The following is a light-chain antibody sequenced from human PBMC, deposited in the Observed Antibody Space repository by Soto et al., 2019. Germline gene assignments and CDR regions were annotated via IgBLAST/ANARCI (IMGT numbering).Light chain of an antibody. CDR1: QSVSSN. CDR2: GAS. CDR3: QHYNNWPFT. V-gene: IGKV3-15*01. J-gene: IGKJ3*01. Sequence: EIVMTQSPATLSVSQGERATLSCRASQSVSSNLAWYQQKPGQAPRLLIYGASTRTTGIPARFSGSGSGTEFTLTISSLQSEDFAVYYCQHYNNWPFTFGPGTKVDIK.